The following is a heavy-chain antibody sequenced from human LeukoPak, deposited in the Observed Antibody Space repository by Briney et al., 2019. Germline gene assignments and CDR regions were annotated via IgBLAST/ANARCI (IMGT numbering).Heavy chain of an antibody. CDR2: ISSSSSTI. D-gene: IGHD2-15*01. CDR3: ARDLLGYCSGGSCYSVSFGYYYYGMDV. V-gene: IGHV3-48*01. J-gene: IGHJ6*02. CDR1: GFTFNSYS. Sequence: GGSLRLPCAASGFTFNSYSMSWVRQAPGKGLEWVSYISSSSSTIYYADSVKGRFTISRDNAKNSLYLQMNSLRAEDTAVYYCARDLLGYCSGGSCYSVSFGYYYYGMDVWGQGTTVTVSS.